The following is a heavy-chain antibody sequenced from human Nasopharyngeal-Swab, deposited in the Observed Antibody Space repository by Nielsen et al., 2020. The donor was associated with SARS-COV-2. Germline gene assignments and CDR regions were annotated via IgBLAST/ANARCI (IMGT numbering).Heavy chain of an antibody. CDR1: GFTFSSYS. V-gene: IGHV3-21*01. CDR3: ARGAPLVAAAGTDYYYGMDV. D-gene: IGHD6-13*01. J-gene: IGHJ6*02. CDR2: ISSSSSYI. Sequence: GESLKISCAASGFTFSSYSMNWVRQAPGKGLEWVSSISSSSSYIYYADSVKGRFTISRDNAKNSLYLQMNSLRAEDTAVYYCARGAPLVAAAGTDYYYGMDVWGQGITVTVSS.